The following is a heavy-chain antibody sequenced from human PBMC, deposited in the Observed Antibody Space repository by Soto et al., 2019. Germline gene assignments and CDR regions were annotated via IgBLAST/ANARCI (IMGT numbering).Heavy chain of an antibody. CDR1: GGTFSSYA. Sequence: QVQLVQSGAEVKKPGSSVKVSCKASGGTFSSYAISWVRQAPGQGLEWMGGIIPIFGTANYAQKFQGRVTIAADESTSTAYMELSSLTSEDTAVHYCARQCRDGNYSDYWGQGSLVTVSS. CDR3: ARQCRDGNYSDY. CDR2: IIPIFGTA. D-gene: IGHD2-21*02. V-gene: IGHV1-69*01. J-gene: IGHJ4*02.